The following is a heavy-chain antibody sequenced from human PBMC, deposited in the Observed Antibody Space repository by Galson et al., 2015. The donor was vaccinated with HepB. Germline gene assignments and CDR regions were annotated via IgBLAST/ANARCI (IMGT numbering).Heavy chain of an antibody. V-gene: IGHV3-23*01. D-gene: IGHD2-2*01. CDR2: ISGSGGST. CDR1: GFTFSSYA. CDR3: AKGQFFCSSTSCYKWDAFDI. J-gene: IGHJ3*02. Sequence: SLRLSCAASGFTFSSYAMSWVRQAPGKGLEWVSAISGSGGSTYYADSVKGRFTISRDNSKNTLNLQMNSPRAEDTAVYYCAKGQFFCSSTSCYKWDAFDIWGQGTMVTASS.